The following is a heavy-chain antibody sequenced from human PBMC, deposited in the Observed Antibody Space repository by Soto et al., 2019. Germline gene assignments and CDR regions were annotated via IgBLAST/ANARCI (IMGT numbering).Heavy chain of an antibody. CDR3: ARVGSGYNFMGYFDY. D-gene: IGHD5-12*01. Sequence: PSETLSLTCTVSGGSISSYYWSWIRQPPGKGLEWIGYIYYSGSTNYNPSLKSRVTISVDTSKNQFSLKLSSVTAADTAVYYCARVGSGYNFMGYFDYWGQGTLVTVPS. J-gene: IGHJ4*02. CDR2: IYYSGST. CDR1: GGSISSYY. V-gene: IGHV4-59*01.